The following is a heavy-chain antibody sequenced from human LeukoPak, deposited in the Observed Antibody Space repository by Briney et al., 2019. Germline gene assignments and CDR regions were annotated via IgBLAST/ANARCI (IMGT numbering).Heavy chain of an antibody. CDR3: ARGSYAYYYYGMDV. J-gene: IGHJ6*02. V-gene: IGHV3-33*01. Sequence: PGRSLRLSCAASGFTFSSYGMHWVRQAPGKGLEWVAVIWYDGSNKYYADSVKGRFTISRDNSKNTLYLQMNSLRAEDTAVYYCARGSYAYYYYGMDVWGQGTTVTVSS. CDR2: IWYDGSNK. CDR1: GFTFSSYG.